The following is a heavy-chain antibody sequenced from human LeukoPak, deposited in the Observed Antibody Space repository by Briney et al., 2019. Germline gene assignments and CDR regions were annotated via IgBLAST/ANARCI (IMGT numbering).Heavy chain of an antibody. Sequence: GGSPRLSCAASGFTFSSYWMHWVRQAPGKGLMWVSRTYSDGSSTIYADSVKGRFTISRDNAKNTLYLQMNSLRAEDTAVYYCARDHYYTMDVWGQGTTVTVSS. V-gene: IGHV3-74*01. J-gene: IGHJ6*02. CDR2: TYSDGSST. CDR3: ARDHYYTMDV. CDR1: GFTFSSYW.